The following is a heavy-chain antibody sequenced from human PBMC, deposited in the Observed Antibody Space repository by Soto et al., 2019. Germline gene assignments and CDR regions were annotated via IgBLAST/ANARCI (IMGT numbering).Heavy chain of an antibody. Sequence: GGPLRLSCAASGFTFSSYAMSWVRQAPGKGLEWVAVITDNGSNTYYADSVKGRFTISRDNSKNTLYLQMNSLRAEDTAVYYCAKDSVRYYDFWSGYYTSFDYWGQGTLVTVSS. V-gene: IGHV3-23*01. CDR1: GFTFSSYA. CDR2: ITDNGSNT. CDR3: AKDSVRYYDFWSGYYTSFDY. D-gene: IGHD3-3*01. J-gene: IGHJ4*02.